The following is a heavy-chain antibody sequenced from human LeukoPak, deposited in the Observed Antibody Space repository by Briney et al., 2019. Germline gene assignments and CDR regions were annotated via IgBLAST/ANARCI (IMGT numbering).Heavy chain of an antibody. Sequence: ASVKVSCKASGGTFSSYTISWVRQAPGQGLEWMGRIIPILGIANYAQKFQGRVTITADKSTSTAYMELSSLRSEDTAVYYCARDGIAAAGDNPLNYYYGMDVWGKGTTVTVSS. V-gene: IGHV1-69*04. CDR2: IIPILGIA. D-gene: IGHD6-13*01. CDR1: GGTFSSYT. CDR3: ARDGIAAAGDNPLNYYYGMDV. J-gene: IGHJ6*04.